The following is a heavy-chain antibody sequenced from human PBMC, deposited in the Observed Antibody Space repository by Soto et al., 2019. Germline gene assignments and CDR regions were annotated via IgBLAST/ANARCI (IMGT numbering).Heavy chain of an antibody. Sequence: SEALALTCSGSGCSISTYYWSWIRQPPGKGLEWIGYIYYTGSTNYNPSLKSRVTMSVDTSKNQFSLKLSSVTAADTAVYYCARAEPNYDFWSDYPKWFDPWGQGTLVTV. CDR1: GCSISTYY. D-gene: IGHD3-3*01. CDR3: ARAEPNYDFWSDYPKWFDP. V-gene: IGHV4-59*01. J-gene: IGHJ5*02. CDR2: IYYTGST.